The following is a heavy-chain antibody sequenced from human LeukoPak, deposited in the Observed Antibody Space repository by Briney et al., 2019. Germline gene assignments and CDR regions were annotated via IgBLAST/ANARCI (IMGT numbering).Heavy chain of an antibody. J-gene: IGHJ4*02. CDR2: VYHTGTT. CDR1: GGSIKSYY. D-gene: IGHD3-16*01. CDR3: ARVPWGATGYFFDF. Sequence: SETLSLTCTVSGGSIKSYYWNRFRQPPGKRLEWIGYVYHTGTTNYTPSLKSRVSISIDTSKSQFSLNLSSVTAADTAVYYCARVPWGATGYFFDFWGQGKLVAVSS. V-gene: IGHV4-59*01.